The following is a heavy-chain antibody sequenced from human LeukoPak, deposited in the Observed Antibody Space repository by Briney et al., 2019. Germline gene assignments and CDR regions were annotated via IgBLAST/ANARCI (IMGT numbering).Heavy chain of an antibody. Sequence: SGGSLRLSCAASGFTFSSYAMSWVRQAPGKGLEWVSGISGSGGTTYYADSVKGRFTISRDNPKNTVFLQMNSLRAEDTAIYYCAKRPSRSSPSCIDYWGQGTLVTVSS. CDR3: AKRPSRSSPSCIDY. D-gene: IGHD2-2*01. J-gene: IGHJ4*02. CDR1: GFTFSSYA. V-gene: IGHV3-23*01. CDR2: ISGSGGTT.